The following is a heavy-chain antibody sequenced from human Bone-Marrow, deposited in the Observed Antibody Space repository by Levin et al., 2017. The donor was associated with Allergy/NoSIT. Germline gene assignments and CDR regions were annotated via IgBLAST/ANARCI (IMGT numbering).Heavy chain of an antibody. CDR3: TTEPIQLWLPENWFDP. CDR1: GFTFSNAW. J-gene: IGHJ5*02. Sequence: GGSLRLSCAASGFTFSNAWMSWVRQAPGKGLEWVGRIKSKTDGGTTDYAAPVKGRFTISRDDSKNTLYLQMNSLKTEDTAVYYCTTEPIQLWLPENWFDPWGQGTLVTVSS. CDR2: IKSKTDGGTT. D-gene: IGHD5-18*01. V-gene: IGHV3-15*01.